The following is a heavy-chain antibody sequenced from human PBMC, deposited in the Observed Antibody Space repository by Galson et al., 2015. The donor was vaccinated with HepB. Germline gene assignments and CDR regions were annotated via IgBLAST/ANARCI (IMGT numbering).Heavy chain of an antibody. J-gene: IGHJ6*02. CDR3: ARDVDDYWSGRYGTWTLAV. V-gene: IGHV3-30*04. CDR2: ISHHGSQK. CDR1: GFIFSGYA. D-gene: IGHD3-3*01. Sequence: SLRPSCAASGFIFSGYAMHWVRQAPGKGLQWVAVISHHGSQKSYVDSGRGRFTISRDNSKSTVYLQMNSLSGDDTAVYYCARDVDDYWSGRYGTWTLAVWGQGTTVTVSS.